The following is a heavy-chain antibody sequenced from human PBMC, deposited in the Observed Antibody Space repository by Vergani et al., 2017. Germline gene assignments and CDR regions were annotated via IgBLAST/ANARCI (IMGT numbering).Heavy chain of an antibody. Sequence: QVQLQESGPGLVKPPGTLSLTCAVSGVSISSNNCWTWVRQPPGKGLEWIGEICHTEDTKYSPSLKSRVTVSVDTSKNQFSLKLRSVTAADTAVYYCARRGSSWYWYFDLWGRGTLVTVSS. CDR3: ARRGSSWYWYFDL. J-gene: IGHJ2*01. D-gene: IGHD6-13*01. CDR2: ICHTEDT. CDR1: GVSISSNNC. V-gene: IGHV4-4*03.